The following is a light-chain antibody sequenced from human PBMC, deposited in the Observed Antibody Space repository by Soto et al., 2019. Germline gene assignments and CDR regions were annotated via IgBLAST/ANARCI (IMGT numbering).Light chain of an antibody. CDR1: QSVGIY. J-gene: IGKJ1*01. V-gene: IGKV3-11*01. CDR3: QQRTDRPPWT. Sequence: NFLTHSLATLSLSPGERATLSSRAGQSVGIYLAWYQHKPGQAPRLLIFDASQRATGIPARFRGSGSGTDFTLSISSLEPEDFAVYYCQQRTDRPPWTFGQGTKV. CDR2: DAS.